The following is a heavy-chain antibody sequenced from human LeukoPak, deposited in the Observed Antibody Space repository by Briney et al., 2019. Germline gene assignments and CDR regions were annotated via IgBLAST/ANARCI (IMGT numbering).Heavy chain of an antibody. J-gene: IGHJ5*02. Sequence: SQTLSLTCAISGDSVSSNSVTWNWIRQSPSRGLEWLGRTNYRSTWYNDYAVSVRGRITVNPDTSKNQFSLHLNSVTPEDTAVYYCARRLTQYDCFDPWGQGILVTVSS. CDR1: GDSVSSNSVT. V-gene: IGHV6-1*01. D-gene: IGHD2-2*01. CDR2: TNYRSTWYN. CDR3: ARRLTQYDCFDP.